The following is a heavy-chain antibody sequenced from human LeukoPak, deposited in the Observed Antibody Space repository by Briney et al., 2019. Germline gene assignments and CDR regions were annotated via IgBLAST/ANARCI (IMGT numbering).Heavy chain of an antibody. Sequence: GGSLRLSCAASGFTFSSYAMSWVRQAPGKGLEWVSAISGSGGSTYYADSVKGRFTISRDNSKNTLYLEMNSLRAEDTAAYYCARDYYYDSSGYWDYYFDYWGQGTLVSVSS. CDR3: ARDYYYDSSGYWDYYFDY. D-gene: IGHD3-22*01. CDR1: GFTFSSYA. J-gene: IGHJ4*01. V-gene: IGHV3-23*01. CDR2: ISGSGGST.